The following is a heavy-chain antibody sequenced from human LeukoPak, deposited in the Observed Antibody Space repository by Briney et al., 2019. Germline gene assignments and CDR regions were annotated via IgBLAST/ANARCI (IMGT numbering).Heavy chain of an antibody. CDR1: GGSISSSSYY. V-gene: IGHV4-39*01. J-gene: IGHJ4*02. D-gene: IGHD2-15*01. CDR2: IYYSGST. CDR3: ARQGYCSGSSCYSYYFDY. Sequence: SETLSLTCTVSGGSISSSSYYWGWIRQPPGKGLEWIGSIYYSGSTYYNPSLKSRVTISVDTSKNQFSLKLSSVTAADTAVYYCARQGYCSGSSCYSYYFDYWGQGTLVTVSS.